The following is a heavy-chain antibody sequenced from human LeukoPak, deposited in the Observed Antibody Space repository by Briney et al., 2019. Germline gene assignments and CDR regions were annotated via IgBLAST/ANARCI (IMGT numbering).Heavy chain of an antibody. D-gene: IGHD3-10*01. CDR2: ISDKGAGT. Sequence: GGSLRLSCSASGFTFSSYAMHWVRQAPGKGLEYVSAISDKGAGTYYSDSVTGRFTISRDNSKNTLYLQMSSLGPEDTAVYYCVKGSGYFDYWGQGTLVTVSS. V-gene: IGHV3-64D*06. CDR3: VKGSGYFDY. J-gene: IGHJ4*02. CDR1: GFTFSSYA.